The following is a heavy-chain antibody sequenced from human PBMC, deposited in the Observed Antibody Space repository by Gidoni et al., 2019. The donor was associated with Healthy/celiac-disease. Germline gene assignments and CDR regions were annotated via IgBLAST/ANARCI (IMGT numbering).Heavy chain of an antibody. CDR2: IYHSGST. V-gene: IGHV4-30-2*01. Sequence: QLQLQESGSGLVKPSQTLSLTCAVSGGSISSGGYSWSWIRQPPGKGLEWIGYIYHSGSTYYNPSLKRRVTISVDRSKNQFALKLSSVTAADTAVYYCARGGSSGYYYFDYWGQGTLVTVSS. J-gene: IGHJ4*02. CDR1: GGSISSGGYS. D-gene: IGHD3-22*01. CDR3: ARGGSSGYYYFDY.